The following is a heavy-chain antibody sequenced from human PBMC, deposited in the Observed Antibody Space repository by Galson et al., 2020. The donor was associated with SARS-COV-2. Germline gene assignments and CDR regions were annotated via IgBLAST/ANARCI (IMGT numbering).Heavy chain of an antibody. J-gene: IGHJ5*02. CDR1: GYSLTKFY. Sequence: ASVKVSCKASGYSLTKFYMHWVRLAPGQGLEWMGGLNADNDDTKYSQKFQGRVTLTRDTSANTAYMQLNSLRSEDTAVYYCAREAIAAGGRYNSLGPWGQGTLVTVSS. CDR3: AREAIAAGGRYNSLGP. V-gene: IGHV1-3*01. CDR2: LNADNDDT. D-gene: IGHD6-13*01.